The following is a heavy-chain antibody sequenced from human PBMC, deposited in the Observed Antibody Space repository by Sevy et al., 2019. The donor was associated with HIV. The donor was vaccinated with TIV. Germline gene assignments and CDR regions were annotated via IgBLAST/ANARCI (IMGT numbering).Heavy chain of an antibody. CDR3: AKDRAVLVGDAFDL. J-gene: IGHJ3*01. Sequence: GGSLRLSCAASEITLSNYAMNWVRQAPGRGLEWVSAISGSGGSTYYADAVKGRCTISRDNSKNTLSLRMDGLRVEDTAVYYCAKDRAVLVGDAFDLWGQGTMVTVSS. D-gene: IGHD2-15*01. V-gene: IGHV3-23*01. CDR1: EITLSNYA. CDR2: ISGSGGST.